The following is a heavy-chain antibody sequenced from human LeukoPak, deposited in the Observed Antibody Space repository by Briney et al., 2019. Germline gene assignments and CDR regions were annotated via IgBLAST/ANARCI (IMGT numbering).Heavy chain of an antibody. CDR1: GFTFSSNW. J-gene: IGHJ4*02. D-gene: IGHD6-13*01. V-gene: IGHV3-7*01. CDR3: ARANNSSWHN. Sequence: PGGSLRLSCATSGFTFSSNWMSWVRHVPGRGLDRVANIRPDGSAEYYAASVKGRFTVSRDNAKNSLYLQMNSLRVEDTAVYYCARANNSSWHNWGQGTLVTVSS. CDR2: IRPDGSAE.